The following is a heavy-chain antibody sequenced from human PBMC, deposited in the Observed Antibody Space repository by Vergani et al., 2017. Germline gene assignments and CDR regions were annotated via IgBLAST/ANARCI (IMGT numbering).Heavy chain of an antibody. CDR2: INDSGST. V-gene: IGHV4-34*01. Sequence: QVQLQQWGAGLLKPSETLSLTCVVYGGSFSGYYWSWIRQSPGKGLEGIGEINDSGSTKYNPSLESRVTISVDTSKKPFFLKLNSVAAADTAVFYCARGNWGASFYYMDVWGKGTTVTVS. J-gene: IGHJ6*03. CDR3: ARGNWGASFYYMDV. D-gene: IGHD7-27*01. CDR1: GGSFSGYY.